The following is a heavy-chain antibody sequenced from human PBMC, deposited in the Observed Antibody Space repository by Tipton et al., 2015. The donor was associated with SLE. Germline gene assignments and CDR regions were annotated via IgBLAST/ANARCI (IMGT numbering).Heavy chain of an antibody. CDR3: ARAELGSDACDI. CDR2: IYYSGST. Sequence: TLSLTCTVSGGSISSYYWSWIRQPPGKGLEWIGYIYYSGSTNYNPSLKSRVTISVDTSKNQFSLKLSSVTAADTAVYYCARAELGSDACDISCQGTLVTVSA. CDR1: GGSISSYY. D-gene: IGHD7-27*01. V-gene: IGHV4-59*01. J-gene: IGHJ3*02.